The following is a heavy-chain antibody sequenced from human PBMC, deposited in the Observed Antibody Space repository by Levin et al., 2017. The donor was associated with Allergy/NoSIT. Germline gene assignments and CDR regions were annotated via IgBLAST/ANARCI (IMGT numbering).Heavy chain of an antibody. Sequence: PSQTLSLTCAVSGGSISGDSYSWNWIRQPPGKALEWIGFIYESGDTDYNPSLKSRVTISVDRSKNQFSLNVNSVTAADTAVYFCARGKGYCSSTRCYRRGWYLDRWGRGTLATVSS. CDR3: ARGKGYCSSTRCYRRGWYLDR. D-gene: IGHD2-2*01. J-gene: IGHJ2*01. V-gene: IGHV4-30-2*01. CDR2: IYESGDT. CDR1: GGSISGDSYS.